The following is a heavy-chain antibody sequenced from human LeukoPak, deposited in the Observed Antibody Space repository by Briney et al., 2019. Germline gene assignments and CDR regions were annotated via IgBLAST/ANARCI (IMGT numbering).Heavy chain of an antibody. Sequence: ATVKVSCKASGYTFTSYDINWVRQATGQGLEWMGWMNPNSGNTGYAQKFQGRVTITRNTSISTAYMELSSLRSEDTAVYYCARAPRITMVRGVIYWFDPWGQGTLVTVSS. CDR1: GYTFTSYD. CDR2: MNPNSGNT. V-gene: IGHV1-8*03. D-gene: IGHD3-10*01. J-gene: IGHJ5*02. CDR3: ARAPRITMVRGVIYWFDP.